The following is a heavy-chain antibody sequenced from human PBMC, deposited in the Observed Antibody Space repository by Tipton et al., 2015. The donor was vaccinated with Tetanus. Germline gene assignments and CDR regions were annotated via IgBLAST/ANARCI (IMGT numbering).Heavy chain of an antibody. J-gene: IGHJ3*02. CDR3: ARDSIAARRCAFDI. Sequence: TLSLTCTVSGGSISSGGYYWSWIRQHPGKGLEWIGYIYYSGSTYYNPSLKSRVTISVDTSKNQFSLKLSSVTAADTAVYYCARDSIAARRCAFDIWGQGTMVTVSS. CDR2: IYYSGST. CDR1: GGSISSGGYY. V-gene: IGHV4-31*03. D-gene: IGHD6-6*01.